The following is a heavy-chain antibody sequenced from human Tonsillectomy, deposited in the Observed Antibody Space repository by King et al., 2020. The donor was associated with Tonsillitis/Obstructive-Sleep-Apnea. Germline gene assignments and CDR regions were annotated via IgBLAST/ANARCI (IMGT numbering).Heavy chain of an antibody. J-gene: IGHJ4*02. CDR1: GGSISSGGYY. V-gene: IGHV4-31*03. CDR2: IFYSGTH. D-gene: IGHD2-2*01. CDR3: ERGSSTDFDY. Sequence: QLQESGPGLVKPSQTLSLTCTVSGGSISSGGYYWSWVRQYPGQGLEWIGYIFYSGTHNYNPSLQSRVSMSIDTTKNQFSLMLTSVTAADTAVYYCERGSSTDFDYWGRGTLVTVSS.